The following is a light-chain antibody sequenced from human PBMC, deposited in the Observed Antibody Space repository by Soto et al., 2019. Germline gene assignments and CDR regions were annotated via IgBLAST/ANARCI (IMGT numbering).Light chain of an antibody. CDR2: GAS. Sequence: EIVLTQSPGTPSLSPGETATLSFSASQSVSSTYLAWYQKKPGQAPGLLLYGASNRASGIPDRFAGSGSGTDFTLTISRLEPEEFEVYYCQQYGTSTPTFGGGTKLDIK. V-gene: IGKV3-20*01. CDR1: QSVSSTY. J-gene: IGKJ4*01. CDR3: QQYGTSTPT.